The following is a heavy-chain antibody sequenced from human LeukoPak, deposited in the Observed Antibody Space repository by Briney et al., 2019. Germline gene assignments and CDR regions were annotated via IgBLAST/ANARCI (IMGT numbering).Heavy chain of an antibody. Sequence: NPSETLSLTCTVSGGSISSGGYYWSWIRQHPGKGLEWIGNIYYSGGTSYNPSLKSRVTISVDTSKNQFSLKLSSVTAADTAVYWCARGTRTAVTDFDYWGQGTLVTVSS. D-gene: IGHD5-18*01. J-gene: IGHJ4*02. CDR2: IYYSGGT. V-gene: IGHV4-31*03. CDR3: ARGTRTAVTDFDY. CDR1: GGSISSGGYY.